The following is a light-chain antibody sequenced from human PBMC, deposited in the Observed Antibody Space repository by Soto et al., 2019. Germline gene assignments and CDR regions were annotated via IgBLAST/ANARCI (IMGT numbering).Light chain of an antibody. Sequence: QSALTQPASVSGSPGQSITISCTGTSSDVGGYNYVSWYQQHPGKAPKLMIYDVSNRPSGVSNRFSGSKSGNTASLTISGLQAEDEADYYCSSYTSSSTPPFGGGTKPPS. CDR2: DVS. CDR3: SSYTSSSTPP. CDR1: SSDVGGYNY. V-gene: IGLV2-14*01. J-gene: IGLJ2*01.